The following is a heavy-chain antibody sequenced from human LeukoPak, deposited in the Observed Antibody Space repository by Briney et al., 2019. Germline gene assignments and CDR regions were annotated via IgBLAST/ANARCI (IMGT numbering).Heavy chain of an antibody. CDR3: AKDLYSAYSNYVFSGFDY. Sequence: GGSLRLSCAASGFTFSSYGMHWVRQAPGKGLEWVAFTRYDGSNKYYADSVKGRFTISRDNSKNTLYLQMNSLRAEDTAVYYCAKDLYSAYSNYVFSGFDYWGQGTLVTVSS. D-gene: IGHD4-11*01. CDR1: GFTFSSYG. J-gene: IGHJ4*02. V-gene: IGHV3-30*02. CDR2: TRYDGSNK.